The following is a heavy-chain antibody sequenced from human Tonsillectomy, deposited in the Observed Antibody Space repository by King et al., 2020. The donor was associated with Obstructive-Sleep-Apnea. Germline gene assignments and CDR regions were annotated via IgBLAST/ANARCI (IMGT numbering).Heavy chain of an antibody. J-gene: IGHJ4*02. Sequence: VQLQESGPGLVKPSETLSLTCNVSGGSISSYFWSWSRQPPGKGLEWIGDISYSGTTKYNPILKSRVTISVDTSKNQFSLKLSSVTAADPAGYSWATHELELRPFDYWGQGALVTVSS. CDR1: GGSISSYF. CDR2: ISYSGTT. CDR3: ATHELELRPFDY. D-gene: IGHD1-7*01. V-gene: IGHV4-59*08.